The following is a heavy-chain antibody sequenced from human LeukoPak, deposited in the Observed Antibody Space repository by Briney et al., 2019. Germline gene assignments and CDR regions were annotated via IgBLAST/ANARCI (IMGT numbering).Heavy chain of an antibody. CDR3: ARQYSSSSYFDY. CDR2: VYYSGRT. V-gene: IGHV4-59*08. CDR1: GGSISSYY. J-gene: IGHJ4*02. Sequence: PSETLSVTCIISGGSISSYYWTWIRQPPGKGLEWIGHVYYSGRTNYNTSLESRVTISVDTYKNQFSLNLTSVTAADTAVYYCARQYSSSSYFDYWGQGTLVTVSS. D-gene: IGHD6-6*01.